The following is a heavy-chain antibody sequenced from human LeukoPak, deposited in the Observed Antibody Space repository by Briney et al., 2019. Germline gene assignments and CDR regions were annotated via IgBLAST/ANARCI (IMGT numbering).Heavy chain of an antibody. CDR3: ARDSDYGDGFDP. J-gene: IGHJ5*02. V-gene: IGHV1-2*02. CDR2: INPNSGGT. CDR1: GCTFTGYY. Sequence: ASVKVSCKASGCTFTGYYMHWVRQAPGQGLEWMGWINPNSGGTNYAQKFQGRVTMTGDTSISTAYMELSRLRSDDTAVYYCARDSDYGDGFDPWGQGTLVTVSS. D-gene: IGHD4-17*01.